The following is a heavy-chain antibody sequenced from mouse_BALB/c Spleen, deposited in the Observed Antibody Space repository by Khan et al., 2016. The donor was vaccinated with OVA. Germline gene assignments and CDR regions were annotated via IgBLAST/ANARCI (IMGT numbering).Heavy chain of an antibody. J-gene: IGHJ3*01. CDR3: TRSGDANPVAY. D-gene: IGHD3-2*02. Sequence: QVQLKQSGAELVKPGASVKLSCKASGYTFSSYYMYWVKQRPGQGLEWIGGINPSNGGTNFNEKSKTKATLTVDKSSTTAYMHLSSLTSADSAVYYCTRSGDANPVAYWGQGTLVTVSA. CDR1: GYTFSSYY. V-gene: IGHV1S81*02. CDR2: INPSNGGT.